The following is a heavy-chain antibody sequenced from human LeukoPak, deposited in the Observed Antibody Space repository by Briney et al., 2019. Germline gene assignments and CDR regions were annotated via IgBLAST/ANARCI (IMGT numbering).Heavy chain of an antibody. V-gene: IGHV3-21*04. D-gene: IGHD6-13*01. CDR3: ARDYRDSSSWYYAFDI. Sequence: PGGSLRLSCAASGFTFSSYSVNWVRQAPGKGLEWVASISSSSSYIYYADSVKGRFTISRDNAENSLYLQMNSLRAEDTAAYYCARDYRDSSSWYYAFDIWGQGTMVTVSS. CDR1: GFTFSSYS. J-gene: IGHJ3*02. CDR2: ISSSSSYI.